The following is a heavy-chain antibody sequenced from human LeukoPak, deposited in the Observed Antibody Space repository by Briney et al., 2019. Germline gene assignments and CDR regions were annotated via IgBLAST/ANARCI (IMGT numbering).Heavy chain of an antibody. D-gene: IGHD3-9*01. CDR2: IYYSGST. CDR1: GGSISSYY. V-gene: IGHV4-59*01. CDR3: ARGILTGLDYFDY. J-gene: IGHJ4*02. Sequence: SETLSLTCTVSGGSISSYYWSWIRQPPGKGLEWIGYIYYSGSTNCNPSLKSRVTISADTSKNQFSLKLSSVTAADTAVYYCARGILTGLDYFDYWGQGTLVTVSS.